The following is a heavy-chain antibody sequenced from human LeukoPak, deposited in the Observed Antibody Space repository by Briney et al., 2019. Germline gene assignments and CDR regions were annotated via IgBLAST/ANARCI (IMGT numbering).Heavy chain of an antibody. J-gene: IGHJ4*02. Sequence: SGTQSLTCSASGDSVPSSYWNWLRQPPGNGLEGIGYVSSDGTTNSAPPLRSRLIMSVDTAKNAISLILTSVTASDTAIYYCARLDCFVEGCYNHWGRGTLVTV. CDR2: VSSDGTT. CDR1: GDSVPSSY. V-gene: IGHV4-59*08. D-gene: IGHD2-15*01. CDR3: ARLDCFVEGCYNH.